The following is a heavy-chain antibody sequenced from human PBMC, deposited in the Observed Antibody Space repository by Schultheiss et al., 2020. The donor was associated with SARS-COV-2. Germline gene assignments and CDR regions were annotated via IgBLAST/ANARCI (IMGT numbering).Heavy chain of an antibody. CDR3: ARLEGYCSSTSCYDYYGMDV. D-gene: IGHD2-2*01. Sequence: SETLSLTCAVSGYSISSGYYWGWIRQPPGKGLEWIGSIYHSGSTYYNPSLKSRVTISVDTSKNQFSLKLSSVTAADTAVYYCARLEGYCSSTSCYDYYGMDVWGQGTTVTVSS. V-gene: IGHV4-38-2*01. CDR2: IYHSGST. CDR1: GYSISSGYY. J-gene: IGHJ6*02.